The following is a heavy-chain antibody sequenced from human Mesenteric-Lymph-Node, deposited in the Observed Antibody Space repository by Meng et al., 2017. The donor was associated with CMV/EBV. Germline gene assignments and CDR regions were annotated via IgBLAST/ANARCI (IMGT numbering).Heavy chain of an antibody. J-gene: IGHJ5*02. D-gene: IGHD1-26*01. CDR3: ARALPGAPGALFDP. CDR1: GITFSSCW. V-gene: IGHV3-74*01. CDR2: TNSDGSTT. Sequence: SGITFSSCWMHWVRQAPGKGLVWVSRTNSDGSTTNYADSVKGRFTISRDNAKNTLYLQMNSLRAEDTAVYYCARALPGAPGALFDPWGQGTLVTVSS.